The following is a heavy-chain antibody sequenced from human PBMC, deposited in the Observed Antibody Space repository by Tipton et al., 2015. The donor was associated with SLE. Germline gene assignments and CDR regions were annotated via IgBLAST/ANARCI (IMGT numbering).Heavy chain of an antibody. CDR1: GFTVSSNY. Sequence: SLRLSCAASGFTVSSNYMSWVRQAPGKGLEWVSVIYSGGSTYYADSVKGRFTTSRDNAKNSLYLQMSSLRPEDTAIYYCAREPTRGWYFDLWGRGALVTVSS. D-gene: IGHD3-10*01. CDR3: AREPTRGWYFDL. J-gene: IGHJ2*01. V-gene: IGHV3-53*01. CDR2: IYSGGST.